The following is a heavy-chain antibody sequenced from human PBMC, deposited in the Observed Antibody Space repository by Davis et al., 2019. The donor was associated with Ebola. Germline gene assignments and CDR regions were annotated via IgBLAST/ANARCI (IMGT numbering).Heavy chain of an antibody. D-gene: IGHD3-3*01. V-gene: IGHV3-23*01. CDR2: ITGSGGTP. Sequence: GESLNTSCAASGFILRSYATSCVRQAPGKGLEWVPAITGSGGTPYYADSVKGRFTISRDNSKNTLYLQMSSLRAEETAVYYCARNDDFWSPYGMDVWGQGTTVIVSS. CDR1: GFILRSYA. CDR3: ARNDDFWSPYGMDV. J-gene: IGHJ6*02.